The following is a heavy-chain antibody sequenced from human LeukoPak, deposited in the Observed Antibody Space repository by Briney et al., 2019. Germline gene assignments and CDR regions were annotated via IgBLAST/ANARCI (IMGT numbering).Heavy chain of an antibody. CDR3: ARDRGSYNWFDP. J-gene: IGHJ5*02. D-gene: IGHD3-10*01. V-gene: IGHV1-69*13. Sequence: ASVKVSCKASGGTFSSYALSWVRQAPGQGLEWMGRIIPIFGTANYAQKFQGRVTITADESTSTAYMELSSLRSEDTAVYYCARDRGSYNWFDPWGQGTLVTVSS. CDR1: GGTFSSYA. CDR2: IIPIFGTA.